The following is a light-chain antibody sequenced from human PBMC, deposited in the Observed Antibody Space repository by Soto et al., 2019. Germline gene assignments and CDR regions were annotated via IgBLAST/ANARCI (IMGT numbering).Light chain of an antibody. J-gene: IGKJ1*01. CDR1: ESISSW. Sequence: DIQMTQSPSTVSASVGDRVTITCRASESISSWLAWFQQKPGKAPKLLIQKASILESGVPSRFSGSESGTEFTLTISCLQPDDFATYFCQQYSAKWTFGQGTKVEIK. CDR2: KAS. V-gene: IGKV1-5*03. CDR3: QQYSAKWT.